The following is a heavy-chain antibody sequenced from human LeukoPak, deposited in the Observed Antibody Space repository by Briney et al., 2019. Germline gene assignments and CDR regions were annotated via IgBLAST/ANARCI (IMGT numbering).Heavy chain of an antibody. CDR2: IKQDGSEK. CDR3: ARTRITMVRGVSDAFDI. J-gene: IGHJ3*02. Sequence: TGGSLRLSCAASGFTFSSYWMSWVRQAPGKGLEWVANIKQDGSEKYYVDSVKGRFTISRDNAKNSLYLQMNSLRAEDTALYYCARTRITMVRGVSDAFDIWGQGTMVTVSS. CDR1: GFTFSSYW. D-gene: IGHD3-10*01. V-gene: IGHV3-7*03.